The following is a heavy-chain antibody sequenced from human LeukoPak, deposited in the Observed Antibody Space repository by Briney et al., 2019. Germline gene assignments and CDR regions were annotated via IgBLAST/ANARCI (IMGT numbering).Heavy chain of an antibody. CDR3: ARGWDYGSGSYVNWFDP. J-gene: IGHJ5*02. CDR2: INHNGST. D-gene: IGHD3-10*01. Sequence: SETLSLTCAVYGGSFSGYYWSWIRQPPGKGLEWIGEINHNGSTNYNPSLKSRVTISVDTSKNQFSLKLSSVTAADTAVYYCARGWDYGSGSYVNWFDPWGQGTLVTVSS. CDR1: GGSFSGYY. V-gene: IGHV4-34*01.